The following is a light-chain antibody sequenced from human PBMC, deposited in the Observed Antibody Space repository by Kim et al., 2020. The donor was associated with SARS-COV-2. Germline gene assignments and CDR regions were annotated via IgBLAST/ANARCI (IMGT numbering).Light chain of an antibody. J-gene: IGLJ3*02. CDR1: SSNIGSSA. V-gene: IGLV1-36*01. CDR3: AAWDDSLNGWV. CDR2: YDD. Sequence: QGVTISCSGSSSNIGSSAVNWYQQVPGKAPKLLIYYDDLLPSGVSDRFSGSKSGTSASLAISGLQSEDEADYYCAAWDDSLNGWVFGGGTQLTVL.